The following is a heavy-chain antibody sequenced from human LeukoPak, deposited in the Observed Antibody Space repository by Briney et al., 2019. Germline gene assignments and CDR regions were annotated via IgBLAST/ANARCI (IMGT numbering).Heavy chain of an antibody. V-gene: IGHV4-39*01. CDR2: IYYRGST. J-gene: IGHJ4*02. Sequence: PSETLSLTCAVSGGSISSSSNYWGWIRPPPGKELELGASIYYRGSTYYNPPLKSRVTISVDTSKNQFSLRLSSVTAADTAVYYCARRSPLSSVVTGAFDYWGQGSLVTVSS. CDR3: ARRSPLSSVVTGAFDY. D-gene: IGHD4-23*01. CDR1: GGSISSSSNY.